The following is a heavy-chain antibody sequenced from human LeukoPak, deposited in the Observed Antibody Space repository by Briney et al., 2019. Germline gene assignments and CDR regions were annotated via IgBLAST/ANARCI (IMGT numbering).Heavy chain of an antibody. CDR2: IYYSGST. CDR3: ARDTGSEYYYDSSGYSWFDP. Sequence: SAPLSLTCTVAGGSISSGSYYRSWIRQPAGKGLEWIGYIYYSGSTNYNPSLKSRVTISVDTSKNQFSLKLSSVTAADTAVYYCARDTGSEYYYDSSGYSWFDPWGQGTLVTVSS. CDR1: GGSISSGSYY. J-gene: IGHJ5*02. V-gene: IGHV4-61*10. D-gene: IGHD3-22*01.